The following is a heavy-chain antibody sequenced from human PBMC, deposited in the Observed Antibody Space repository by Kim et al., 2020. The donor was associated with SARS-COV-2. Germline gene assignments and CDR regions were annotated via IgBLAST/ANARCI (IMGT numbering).Heavy chain of an antibody. CDR1: GFTFSGSA. CDR3: TTVPPYSNSWWDAFDI. D-gene: IGHD6-13*01. V-gene: IGHV3-73*01. J-gene: IGHJ3*02. Sequence: GGSLRLSCAASGFTFSGSAMYWVRQASGKGLEWVGRIRSKANSYATSYAASVEGRFTISREESKNTVYLQMHSLKTEEPAMYDCTTVPPYSNSWWDAFDIWGQGTMVTVSS. CDR2: IRSKANSYAT.